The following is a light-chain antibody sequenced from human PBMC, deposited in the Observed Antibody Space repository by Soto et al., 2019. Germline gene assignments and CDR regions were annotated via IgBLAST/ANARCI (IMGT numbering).Light chain of an antibody. CDR1: SSNIGSNT. CDR2: SNN. CDR3: AAWDDSLNGVI. Sequence: QSVLTQPPSASGTPGQRVIISCSGSSSNIGSNTVNWYQQVPGTAPKLLIYSNNQRPSGVPDRFSGSKSGTSASLAISGLQSEDEADYFCAAWDDSLNGVIFGGGTKLTVL. J-gene: IGLJ2*01. V-gene: IGLV1-44*01.